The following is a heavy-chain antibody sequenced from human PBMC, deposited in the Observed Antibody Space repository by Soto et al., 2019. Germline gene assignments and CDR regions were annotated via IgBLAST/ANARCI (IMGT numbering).Heavy chain of an antibody. V-gene: IGHV1-69*13. J-gene: IGHJ3*02. Sequence: GASVKVSCKASGGTFSSYAISWVRQAPGQGLEWMGGIIPIFGTANYAQKFQGRVTITADESTSTAYMELSSLRAEDTAVYYCAKGMRVVVPTDAFDIWGQGTMVTVSS. CDR3: AKGMRVVVPTDAFDI. D-gene: IGHD3-22*01. CDR2: IIPIFGTA. CDR1: GGTFSSYA.